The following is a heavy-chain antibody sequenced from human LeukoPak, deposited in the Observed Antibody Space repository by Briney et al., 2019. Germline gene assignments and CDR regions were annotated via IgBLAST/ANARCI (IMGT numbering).Heavy chain of an antibody. CDR2: IYYSGST. J-gene: IGHJ4*02. D-gene: IGHD6-19*01. CDR1: GGSISSSSYY. Sequence: SETLSLTRTVSGGSISSSSYYWGWIRQPPGKGLEWIGSIYYSGSTYYNPSLKSRVTISVDTSKNQFSLKLSSVTAADTAVYYCARRPLSLSTYSSGRGDYWGQGTLVTVSS. V-gene: IGHV4-39*01. CDR3: ARRPLSLSTYSSGRGDY.